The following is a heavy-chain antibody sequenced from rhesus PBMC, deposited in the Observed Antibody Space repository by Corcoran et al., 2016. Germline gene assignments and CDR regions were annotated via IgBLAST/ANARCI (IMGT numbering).Heavy chain of an antibody. CDR3: AREGTVSYFDH. J-gene: IGHJ4*01. V-gene: IGHV4S9*01. CDR1: GGSISDNYY. D-gene: IGHD5-24*01. CDR2: IYGSRGST. Sequence: QVQLQESGPGLVKPPETLSLTCAASGGSISDNYYWNWIRPPPGKGLEWIGNIYGSRGSTYYNPSHKSRVTISKDTSKNQFSLKLSSVTAADTAVYFCAREGTVSYFDHWGQGVLVTVSS.